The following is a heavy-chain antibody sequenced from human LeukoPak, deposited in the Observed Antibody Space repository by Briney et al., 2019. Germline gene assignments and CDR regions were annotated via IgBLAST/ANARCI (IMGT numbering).Heavy chain of an antibody. V-gene: IGHV4-30-2*01. D-gene: IGHD3-10*01. Sequence: PSETLSLTCAVSGVSISSGDYSWSWLRQPPGKGLEWIGYIYHTGTTYYNPSLKGRGTMSLDRSKNQFSLKLTSVTAADTAVYYCAGDFGSGSYRFDYWGQGTLVTVSS. CDR1: GVSISSGDYS. J-gene: IGHJ4*02. CDR3: AGDFGSGSYRFDY. CDR2: IYHTGTT.